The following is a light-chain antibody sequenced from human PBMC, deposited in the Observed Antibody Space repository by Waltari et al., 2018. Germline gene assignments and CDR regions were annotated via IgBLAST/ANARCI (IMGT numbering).Light chain of an antibody. CDR1: SGDIGAFNR. CDR2: EDT. V-gene: IGLV2-14*01. J-gene: IGLJ3*02. Sequence: QSALTQPASVSGSPGQSLTISCSGTSGDIGAFNRVSWYQQFAGKAPRRLIYEDTLRPSEISGRFSGAKSGDTASLTISGLQAEDEADYFCLPYTTINTWVFGGGTKVTVL. CDR3: LPYTTINTWV.